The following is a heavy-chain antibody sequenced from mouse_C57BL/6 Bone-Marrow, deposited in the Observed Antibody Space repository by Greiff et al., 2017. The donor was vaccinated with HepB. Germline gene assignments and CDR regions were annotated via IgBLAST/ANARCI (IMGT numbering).Heavy chain of an antibody. Sequence: EVMLVESGGGLVKPGGSLKLSCAASGFTFSSYAMSWVRQTPEKRLEWVATISDGGSYTYYPDNVKGRFTISRDNAKNNLYLQMSHLKSEDTAMYYCARMGYDYDGPYAMDYLGQGTSVTVSS. D-gene: IGHD2-4*01. CDR3: ARMGYDYDGPYAMDY. CDR2: ISDGGSYT. CDR1: GFTFSSYA. V-gene: IGHV5-4*03. J-gene: IGHJ4*01.